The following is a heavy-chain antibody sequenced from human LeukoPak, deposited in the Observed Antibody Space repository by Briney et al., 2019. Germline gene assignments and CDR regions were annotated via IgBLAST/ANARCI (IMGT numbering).Heavy chain of an antibody. V-gene: IGHV3-15*07. CDR2: IKSNTNGGTS. Sequence: GGSLRLSCAASGFTFSNAWMTWVRQSPGMGLEWVGRIKSNTNGGTSDYAAPVKGRFAISRDDSKNTLYLQMNSLKPEDTAMYYCTTHSVTVSGTHFWGQGALVTVSS. CDR1: GFTFSNAW. J-gene: IGHJ4*01. CDR3: TTHSVTVSGTHF. D-gene: IGHD1-7*01.